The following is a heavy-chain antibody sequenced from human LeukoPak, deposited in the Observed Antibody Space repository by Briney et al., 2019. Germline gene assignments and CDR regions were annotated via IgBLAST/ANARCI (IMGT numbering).Heavy chain of an antibody. J-gene: IGHJ4*02. CDR2: ISYDGSNK. D-gene: IGHD3-10*01. CDR1: GFTFSSYG. V-gene: IGHV3-33*05. CDR3: AKARLYTSGSYYIFDY. Sequence: GGSLRLSCAASGFTFSSYGMHWVRQAPGKGLEWVAVISYDGSNKYYADSVKGRFTISRDNSKNTLYLQMNSLRAEDTAVYYCAKARLYTSGSYYIFDYWGQGTLVTVSS.